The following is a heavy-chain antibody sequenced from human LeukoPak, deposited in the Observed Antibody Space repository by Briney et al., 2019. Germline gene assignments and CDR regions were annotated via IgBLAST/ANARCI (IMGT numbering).Heavy chain of an antibody. J-gene: IGHJ6*03. CDR2: ISGSSSDI. Sequence: GGSLRLSCAGSAFTFSSYSMNWVRQAPGKGLEWVSSISGSSSDIYYADSVKGRFTISRDNSKNTLYLQMSSLRAEDTAVYYCAKAGRGGAITMVRGVKGDYYYMDVWGKGTTVTISS. CDR1: AFTFSSYS. V-gene: IGHV3-21*04. D-gene: IGHD3-10*01. CDR3: AKAGRGGAITMVRGVKGDYYYMDV.